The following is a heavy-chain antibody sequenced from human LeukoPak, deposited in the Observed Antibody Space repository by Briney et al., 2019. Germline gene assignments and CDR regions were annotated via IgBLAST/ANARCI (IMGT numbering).Heavy chain of an antibody. CDR2: ISSSSSTI. CDR1: GFTFSSYS. J-gene: IGHJ3*02. D-gene: IGHD1-7*01. CDR3: ARDRELRHYDAFDI. V-gene: IGHV3-48*04. Sequence: GSLRLSCAASGFTFSSYSMNWVRQAPGKGLEWVSYISSSSSTIYYADSVKGRFTISRDNAKNSLYLQMNSLRAEDTAVYYCARDRELRHYDAFDIWGQGTMVTVSS.